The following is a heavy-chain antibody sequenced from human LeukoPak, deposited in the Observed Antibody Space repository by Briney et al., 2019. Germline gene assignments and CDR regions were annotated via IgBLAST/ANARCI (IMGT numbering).Heavy chain of an antibody. J-gene: IGHJ4*02. Sequence: RRASVKVSCKVSGYTLTELSMHWVRQAPGKGLEWMGGFDLEDGETIYAQKSQGRVTMTEDTSTDTAHMELSSLRSENPAGYYCATEGNSSSWYVFDYWGQGTLVTVSS. CDR1: GYTLTELS. CDR2: FDLEDGET. V-gene: IGHV1-24*01. D-gene: IGHD6-13*01. CDR3: ATEGNSSSWYVFDY.